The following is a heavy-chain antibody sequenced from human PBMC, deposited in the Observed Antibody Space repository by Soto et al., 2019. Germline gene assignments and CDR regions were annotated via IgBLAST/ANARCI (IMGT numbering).Heavy chain of an antibody. J-gene: IGHJ6*02. V-gene: IGHV4-4*02. D-gene: IGHD4-17*01. CDR2: IFHSGGT. CDR1: GGSITITNW. Sequence: QVHLQESGPGLVKPSGTLSLTCAVSGGSITITNWWNWVRQPPGKGLEWIGEIFHSGGTNYNPSLKSRLTMSVDKSKNQFSLNLSSVTAADTAMYYCATRTYYGDRCMDVWGQGTTVTVSS. CDR3: ATRTYYGDRCMDV.